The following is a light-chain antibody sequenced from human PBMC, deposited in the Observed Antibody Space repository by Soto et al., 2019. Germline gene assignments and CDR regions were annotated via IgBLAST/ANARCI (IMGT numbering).Light chain of an antibody. V-gene: IGLV7-43*01. J-gene: IGLJ3*02. CDR1: TGAVTSGYF. CDR2: GTS. Sequence: QAVVTQEPSLTVSPGGTVTLTCASNTGAVTSGYFPNWFQQKPGQAPRALIYGTSDKYSWTPARFSGSLLGGKAALTLSAVQPEDEADYYCLIYYGGALVFGGGTKLTVL. CDR3: LIYYGGALV.